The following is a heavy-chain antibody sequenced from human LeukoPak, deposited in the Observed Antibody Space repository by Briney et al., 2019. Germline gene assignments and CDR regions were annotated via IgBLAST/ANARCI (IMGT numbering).Heavy chain of an antibody. Sequence: PGGSLRLSCAVSGITLSNYGMSWVRQAPGKGLEWVAGISDSGGRTNYADSVKGRFTISRDNPKNTLYLQMNSLRAEDTAVYLCAKRGVVIRVILVGFHKEAYYFDSWGQRALVTVSS. J-gene: IGHJ4*02. CDR2: ISDSGGRT. CDR1: GITLSNYG. V-gene: IGHV3-23*01. D-gene: IGHD3-22*01. CDR3: AKRGVVIRVILVGFHKEAYYFDS.